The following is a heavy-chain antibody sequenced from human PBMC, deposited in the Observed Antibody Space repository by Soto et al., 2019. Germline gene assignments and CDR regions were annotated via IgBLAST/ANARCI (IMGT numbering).Heavy chain of an antibody. D-gene: IGHD1-1*01. Sequence: ASVKVSCKASGYTFTTYAIHWVRQAPGQGLEWMGWINAGNGNTDSSEKFQGRVTITRDISTSTAYMELSSLTSEDTAVYYCAADDMTTFIWGQGTLVTVSS. CDR3: AADDMTTFI. J-gene: IGHJ4*02. CDR1: GYTFTTYA. CDR2: INAGNGNT. V-gene: IGHV1-3*01.